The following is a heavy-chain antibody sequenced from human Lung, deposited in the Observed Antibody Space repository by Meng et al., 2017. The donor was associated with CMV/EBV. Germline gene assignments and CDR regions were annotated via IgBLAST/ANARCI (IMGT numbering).Heavy chain of an antibody. J-gene: IGHJ6*02. CDR3: ARVSGIAVAGTLGFGYYYYGMDF. Sequence: ESXKIPXAASGFTFSTFWMSWVRQAPGKGLGWVANIKQDGSEKYYVDSVKGRFTISRDNAKSSLYLQMNSLRAEDTTVYYCARVSGIAVAGTLGFGYYYYGMDFWGQGXTVTVSS. D-gene: IGHD6-19*01. CDR2: IKQDGSEK. V-gene: IGHV3-7*01. CDR1: GFTFSTFW.